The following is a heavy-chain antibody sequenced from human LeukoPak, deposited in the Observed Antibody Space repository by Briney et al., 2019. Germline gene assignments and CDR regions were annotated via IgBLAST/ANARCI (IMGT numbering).Heavy chain of an antibody. J-gene: IGHJ5*02. CDR1: GGSISSGGYY. CDR3: ARQLGVMNDWFDP. Sequence: SQTLSLTCTGSGGSISSGGYYWSWIRQPPGKGLEWIGYIYHSGSTYYNPSLKSRVTISVDRSKNQFSLKLSSVTAADTAVYYCARQLGVMNDWFDPWGQGTLVTVSS. V-gene: IGHV4-30-2*01. CDR2: IYHSGST. D-gene: IGHD3-22*01.